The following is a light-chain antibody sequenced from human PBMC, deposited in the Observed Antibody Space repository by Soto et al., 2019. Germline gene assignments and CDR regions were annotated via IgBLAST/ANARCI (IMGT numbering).Light chain of an antibody. CDR2: DAS. J-gene: IGKJ1*01. Sequence: EIVLTQSPATLSLSPGERATLSCRASQSVSSYLAWYQQKPGQAPRLLIYDASSRATGIPDRFSGSGSGTDFSLTIRRLEPDDFAVYYCQKYGNFWTCGQGTKV. CDR1: QSVSSY. V-gene: IGKV3-11*01. CDR3: QKYGNFWT.